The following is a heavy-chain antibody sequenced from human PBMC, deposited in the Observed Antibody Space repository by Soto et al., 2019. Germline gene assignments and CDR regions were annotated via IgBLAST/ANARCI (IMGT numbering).Heavy chain of an antibody. J-gene: IGHJ5*02. CDR1: GFTFSSYS. D-gene: IGHD4-4*01. CDR2: ISSSSSYI. V-gene: IGHV3-21*01. Sequence: PGGSLRLSCAASGFTFSSYSMNWVRQAPGKGLEWVSSISSSSSYIYYADSVKGRFTISRDNAKNSLYLQMNSLRAEDTAVYYYAREVLTVKGGWFDPWGQGTLVTVSS. CDR3: AREVLTVKGGWFDP.